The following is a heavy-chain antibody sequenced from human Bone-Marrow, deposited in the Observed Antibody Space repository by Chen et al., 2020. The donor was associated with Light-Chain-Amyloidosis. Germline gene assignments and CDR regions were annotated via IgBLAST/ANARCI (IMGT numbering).Heavy chain of an antibody. V-gene: IGHV3-23*01. CDR2: ISGSGGST. D-gene: IGHD3-10*01. CDR1: GFTFSSFA. Sequence: EVQLLESGGALVQPGESLRLSCVASGFTFSSFAMTWVRQAPGKGLEWVSTISGSGGSTYYADSVKGRFTISRDNSKNTLYLQMNSLRAEDTAVYYCANTGGAVNPYFYYYYMDVWGRGTTVTVSS. J-gene: IGHJ6*03. CDR3: ANTGGAVNPYFYYYYMDV.